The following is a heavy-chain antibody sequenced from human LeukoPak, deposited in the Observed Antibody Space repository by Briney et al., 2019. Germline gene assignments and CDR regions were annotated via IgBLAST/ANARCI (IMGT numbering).Heavy chain of an antibody. CDR3: ARMKGGEVGELSETYYYYMDV. Sequence: GGSLRLSCAASGFTFSSFGMHWVRQAPGKGLEWVAFIRYDGSNKYYADSVKGRFTISRDDSKNTAYLQMNSLKTEDTAVYYCARMKGGEVGELSETYYYYMDVWGKGTTVTVSS. V-gene: IGHV3-30*02. J-gene: IGHJ6*03. D-gene: IGHD3-10*01. CDR1: GFTFSSFG. CDR2: IRYDGSNK.